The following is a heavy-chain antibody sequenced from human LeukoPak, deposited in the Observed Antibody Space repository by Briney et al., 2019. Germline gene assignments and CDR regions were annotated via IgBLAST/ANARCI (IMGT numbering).Heavy chain of an antibody. CDR2: ISGSGSGGST. CDR3: AKGPSPSSTTVVTPGYY. J-gene: IGHJ4*02. Sequence: GGSLRLSCAASGFTFSSSAMSWVRQAPGKGLEWVSNISGSGSGGSTYYADSVKGRFTISRDNSKNTLYLQMNSLRAEDTAVYYCAKGPSPSSTTVVTPGYYWGQGTLVTVSS. V-gene: IGHV3-23*01. CDR1: GFTFSSSA. D-gene: IGHD4-23*01.